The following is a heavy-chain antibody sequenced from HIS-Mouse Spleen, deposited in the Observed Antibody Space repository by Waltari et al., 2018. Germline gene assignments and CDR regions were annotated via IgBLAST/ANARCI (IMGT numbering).Heavy chain of an antibody. D-gene: IGHD6-13*01. CDR3: AREIPYSSSWYDWYFDL. V-gene: IGHV4-39*07. CDR2: IYYSGST. J-gene: IGHJ2*01. Sequence: QLQLQESGPGLVKPSEPLSLTCTVSGGSIRSSSYSWGWIRQPPGKGLEWIGSIYYSGSTYYNPSLKSRVTISVDTSKNQFSLKLSSVTAADTAVYYCAREIPYSSSWYDWYFDLWGRGTLVTVSS. CDR1: GGSIRSSSYS.